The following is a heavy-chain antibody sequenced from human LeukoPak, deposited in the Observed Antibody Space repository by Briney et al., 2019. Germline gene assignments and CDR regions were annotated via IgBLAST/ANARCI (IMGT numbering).Heavy chain of an antibody. J-gene: IGHJ4*02. CDR3: ARVNMITFGGVEIRIDY. V-gene: IGHV1-18*01. CDR1: GYTFTSYV. D-gene: IGHD3-16*01. CDR2: ISAYNGNT. Sequence: GASVKVSCKASGYTFTSYVISWVRQAPGQGLEWMGWISAYNGNTNYAQKLQGRVTMTTDTSTSTAYMELRSLRSDDTAVYYCARVNMITFGGVEIRIDYWGQGTLVTVSS.